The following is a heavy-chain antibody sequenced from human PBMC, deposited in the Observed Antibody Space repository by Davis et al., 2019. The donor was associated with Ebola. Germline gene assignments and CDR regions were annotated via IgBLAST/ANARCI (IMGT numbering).Heavy chain of an antibody. CDR3: ARDPGLGGYYGMDV. CDR1: GFTFSSYG. Sequence: LSLTCAASGFTFSSYGMHWVRQAPGKGLEWVAVIWYDGSNKYYADSVKGRFTISRDNSKNTLYLQMNSLRAEDTAVYYCARDPGLGGYYGMDVWGQGTTVTVSS. CDR2: IWYDGSNK. D-gene: IGHD3-16*01. V-gene: IGHV3-33*01. J-gene: IGHJ6*02.